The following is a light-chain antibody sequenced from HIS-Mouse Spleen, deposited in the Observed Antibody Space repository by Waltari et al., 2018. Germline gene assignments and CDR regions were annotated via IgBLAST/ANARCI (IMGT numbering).Light chain of an antibody. CDR3: QQYNSYIFT. CDR2: KAS. J-gene: IGKJ3*01. V-gene: IGKV1-5*03. CDR1: QSISSW. Sequence: DIQMTQSPSTLSASVGDRVTITCRARQSISSWLAWYQQKPGKAPKRLIYKASSLESGVPSRFSGSGSGTEFTLTISSLQPDDFATYYCQQYNSYIFTFGPGTKVDIK.